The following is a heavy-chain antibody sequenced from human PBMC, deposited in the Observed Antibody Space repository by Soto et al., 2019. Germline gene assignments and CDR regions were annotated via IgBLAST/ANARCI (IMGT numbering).Heavy chain of an antibody. CDR1: GFTFDDYA. CDR3: AKDMGSHGMDV. Sequence: EVQLVESGGGLVQPGRSLRLSCAASGFTFDDYAMHWVRQAPGKGLEWVSGISWNSGSIGYADSVKGRFTISRDNAKNSLYLQMNSLRAEDTALYDCAKDMGSHGMDVWGQGTTVTVSS. CDR2: ISWNSGSI. D-gene: IGHD3-10*01. V-gene: IGHV3-9*01. J-gene: IGHJ6*02.